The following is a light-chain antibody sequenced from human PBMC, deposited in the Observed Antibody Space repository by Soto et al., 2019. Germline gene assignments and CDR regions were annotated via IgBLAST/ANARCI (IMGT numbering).Light chain of an antibody. J-gene: IGKJ1*01. CDR1: QSISSW. CDR3: QKYNSYSWT. V-gene: IGKV1-5*03. Sequence: DIQMTQSPSTLSASVGDRVTITCRASQSISSWLAWYQHKPGKAPKLLIYKASSLESGVPSRFSGSGSATEFTLTISTLQPDDFATYYCQKYNSYSWTFGQGTKVESK. CDR2: KAS.